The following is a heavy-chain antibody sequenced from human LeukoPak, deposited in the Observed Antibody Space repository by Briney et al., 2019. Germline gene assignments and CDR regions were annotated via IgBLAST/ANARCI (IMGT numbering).Heavy chain of an antibody. D-gene: IGHD3-22*01. CDR1: GFTFSSYS. J-gene: IGHJ4*02. CDR2: ISSSSSTI. CDR3: ARGGSSGPADY. V-gene: IGHV3-48*01. Sequence: GGSLRLSCAASGFTFSSYSMNWVRQAPGKGLEWVSYISSSSSTIYYADSVKGRFTISRDNAKNSLYLQMNSLRAEDTAVYYCARGGSSGPADYWGQGTLVTASS.